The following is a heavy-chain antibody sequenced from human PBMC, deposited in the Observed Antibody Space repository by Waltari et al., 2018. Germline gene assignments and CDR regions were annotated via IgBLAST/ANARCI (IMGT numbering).Heavy chain of an antibody. D-gene: IGHD4-17*01. V-gene: IGHV3-23*01. CDR2: ISGSGGST. CDR3: AKPRYGDYSNFDY. Sequence: EVQLLESGGGLVQPGGSLRLSCAASGFTFSSYAMSWVRQAPGKGLEWVSVISGSGGSTYYADSVKGRFTISRDNSKNTLYLQMNSLRAEDTAVYYCAKPRYGDYSNFDYWGQGTLVTVSS. J-gene: IGHJ4*02. CDR1: GFTFSSYA.